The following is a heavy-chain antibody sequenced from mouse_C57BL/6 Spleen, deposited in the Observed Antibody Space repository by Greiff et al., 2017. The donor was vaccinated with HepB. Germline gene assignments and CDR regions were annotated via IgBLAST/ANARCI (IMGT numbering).Heavy chain of an antibody. CDR1: GFNIKNTY. V-gene: IGHV14-3*01. Sequence: EVQVVESVAELVRPGASVKLSCTASGFNIKNTYMHWVKQRPEQGLEWIGRIDPANGNTKYAPKFQGKATITADTSSNTAYLQLSSLTSEDTAIYYCARNWDVGGYWYFDVWGTGTTVTVSS. CDR2: IDPANGNT. CDR3: ARNWDVGGYWYFDV. D-gene: IGHD4-1*01. J-gene: IGHJ1*03.